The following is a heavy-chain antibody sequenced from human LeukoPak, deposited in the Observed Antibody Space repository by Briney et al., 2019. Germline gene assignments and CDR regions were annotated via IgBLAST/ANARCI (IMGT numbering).Heavy chain of an antibody. V-gene: IGHV1-18*01. CDR3: AREGPAAIHAFDY. CDR1: GYTFTIGG. CDR2: ISAYNGNT. Sequence: ASVNVSCKASGYTFTIGGISRVRQAPGQGMEWMGWISAYNGNTNYAQELQGRVTMTTDTSTSKAYMEPRSLRSDDTAVYYCAREGPAAIHAFDYWGQGDLVTVSS. D-gene: IGHD2-2*01. J-gene: IGHJ4*02.